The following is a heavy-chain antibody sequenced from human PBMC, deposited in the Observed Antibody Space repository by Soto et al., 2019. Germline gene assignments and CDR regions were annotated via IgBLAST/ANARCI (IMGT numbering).Heavy chain of an antibody. V-gene: IGHV3-9*01. Sequence: GGSLRLSCAASGFTFDDYAMHWVRQAPGKGLEWVSGISWNSGSIGYADSVKGRFTISRDNAKNSLYLQMNSLRAEDTALYYCAKGRYCSGGSCYYFDYWGQGTLVTVSS. CDR3: AKGRYCSGGSCYYFDY. CDR2: ISWNSGSI. CDR1: GFTFDDYA. D-gene: IGHD2-15*01. J-gene: IGHJ4*02.